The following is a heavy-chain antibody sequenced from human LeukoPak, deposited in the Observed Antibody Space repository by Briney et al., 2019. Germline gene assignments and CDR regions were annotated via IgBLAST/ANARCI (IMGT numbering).Heavy chain of an antibody. CDR3: ARYGSGSFEGY. Sequence: SETLSLTCAVSGGSTSSSNWWSWVRQPPGQGLEWIGEIYHSGSTNYNPSLKSRVTISVDKSKNQFSLKLSSVTAADTAVYYCARYGSGSFEGYWGQGTLVTVSS. CDR2: IYHSGST. D-gene: IGHD3-10*01. CDR1: GGSTSSSNW. J-gene: IGHJ4*02. V-gene: IGHV4-4*02.